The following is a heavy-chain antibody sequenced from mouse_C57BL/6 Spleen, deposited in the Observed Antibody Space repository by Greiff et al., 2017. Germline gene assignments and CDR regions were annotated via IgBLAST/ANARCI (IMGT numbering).Heavy chain of an antibody. V-gene: IGHV3-6*01. D-gene: IGHD2-4*01. Sequence: VQLQQSGPGLVKPSQSLSLTCSVTGYSITSGYYWNWIRQFPGNKLEWMGYISYDGSNNYNPSLKNRISITRDTSKNQFFLKLNSVTTEDTATYYCAQGDYDGTYAMDYWGQGTSVTVSS. CDR1: GYSITSGYY. CDR2: ISYDGSN. J-gene: IGHJ4*01. CDR3: AQGDYDGTYAMDY.